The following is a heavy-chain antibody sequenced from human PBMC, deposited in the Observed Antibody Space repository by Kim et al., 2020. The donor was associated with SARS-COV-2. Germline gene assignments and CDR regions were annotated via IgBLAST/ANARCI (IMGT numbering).Heavy chain of an antibody. Sequence: GGSLRLSCAASGFTFSSYVMSWVRQAPGKGLEWVSAISGSGGSTYYADSVKGRFTISRDNSKNTLYLQMNSLRAEDTAVYYCAKATPLLWFGELSWGAFDIWGQGTMVTVSS. V-gene: IGHV3-23*01. CDR3: AKATPLLWFGELSWGAFDI. CDR1: GFTFSSYV. D-gene: IGHD3-10*01. CDR2: ISGSGGST. J-gene: IGHJ3*02.